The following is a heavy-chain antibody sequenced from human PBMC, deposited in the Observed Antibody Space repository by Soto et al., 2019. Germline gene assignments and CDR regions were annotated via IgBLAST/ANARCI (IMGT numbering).Heavy chain of an antibody. CDR3: ATRYCSGGSCSANGAFDI. J-gene: IGHJ3*02. CDR2: INPNSGGT. D-gene: IGHD2-15*01. CDR1: GYTFTSYD. V-gene: IGHV1-2*04. Sequence: KVSSKASGYTFTSYDINWVRQATGQGLEWMGWINPNSGGTNYAQKFQGWVTMTRDTSISTAYMELSRLRSDDTAVYYCATRYCSGGSCSANGAFDIWGQGTMVTVSS.